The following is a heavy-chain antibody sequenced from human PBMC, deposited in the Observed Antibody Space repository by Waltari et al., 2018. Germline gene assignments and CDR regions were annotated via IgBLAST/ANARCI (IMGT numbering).Heavy chain of an antibody. Sequence: QLQLQESGPGLVKPSETLSLTCTVSGGSISTSSFYWGWISQPPGRGREWIGTIYYSGRTSYSPALRSRVTISLDTTKNQFSLPWTAVTAADTAVYYCAGRGVYGVLVHWGQGTLVTVSS. D-gene: IGHD4-17*01. CDR1: GGSISTSSFY. CDR3: AGRGVYGVLVH. J-gene: IGHJ4*02. V-gene: IGHV4-39*07. CDR2: IYYSGRT.